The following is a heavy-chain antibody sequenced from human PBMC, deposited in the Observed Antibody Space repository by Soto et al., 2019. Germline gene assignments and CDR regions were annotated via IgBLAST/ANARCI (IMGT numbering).Heavy chain of an antibody. J-gene: IGHJ6*02. V-gene: IGHV2-26*01. Sequence: QVTLKESGPVLVKPTETLTLTCTVSGFSLSNARMGVSWIRQTPGKALEWLAHIFSNDEKSYSTSLKSRLTISKDTSKSQMVLTMTNMDPVDTATYYGARRGSGPLNSYGMDVWGQGTTVTVSS. D-gene: IGHD3-16*01. CDR3: ARRGSGPLNSYGMDV. CDR2: IFSNDEK. CDR1: GFSLSNARMG.